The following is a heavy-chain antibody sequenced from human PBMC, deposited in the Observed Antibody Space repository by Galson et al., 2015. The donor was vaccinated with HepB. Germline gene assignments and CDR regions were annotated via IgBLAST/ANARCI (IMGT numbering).Heavy chain of an antibody. CDR1: GFIFSTYA. CDR2: ISGSGGST. CDR3: ARGATPRDIVVVPAAYYYYGMDV. Sequence: SLRLSCAASGFIFSTYAMSWVRQAPGKGLEWVSGISGSGGSTYHADSVKGRFTISRDNSKNTLYLQMNSLRAEDTAVYYCARGATPRDIVVVPAAYYYYGMDVWGQGTTVTVSS. D-gene: IGHD2-2*01. J-gene: IGHJ6*02. V-gene: IGHV3-23*01.